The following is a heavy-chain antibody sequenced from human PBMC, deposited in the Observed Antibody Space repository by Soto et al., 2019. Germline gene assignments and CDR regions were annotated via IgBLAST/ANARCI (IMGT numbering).Heavy chain of an antibody. V-gene: IGHV1-69*13. CDR2: IIPIFGTA. Sequence: SVKVSCKASGGTFSSYAISWVRQAPGQGLEWMGGIIPIFGTANYAQKFQGRVTITADESTSTAYMELSSLRSEDTAVYYCARDLLNYDSSGYYFNWFDPWGQGTLVTVSS. CDR3: ARDLLNYDSSGYYFNWFDP. CDR1: GGTFSSYA. D-gene: IGHD3-22*01. J-gene: IGHJ5*02.